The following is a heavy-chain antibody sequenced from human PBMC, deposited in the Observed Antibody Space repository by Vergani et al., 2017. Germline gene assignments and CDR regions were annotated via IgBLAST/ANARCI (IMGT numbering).Heavy chain of an antibody. CDR2: IYYSGST. Sequence: QVQLQESGPGLVKPSETLSLTCTVSGGSISSYYWSWIRQPPGKGLEWIGYIYYSGSTNYNPSLTSRVTISVDTSKNQFSLKLSSVTAADTAVYYCACNAPHSSSWDFDLWGRGTLVTVSS. D-gene: IGHD6-13*01. CDR1: GGSISSYY. V-gene: IGHV4-59*01. J-gene: IGHJ2*01. CDR3: ACNAPHSSSWDFDL.